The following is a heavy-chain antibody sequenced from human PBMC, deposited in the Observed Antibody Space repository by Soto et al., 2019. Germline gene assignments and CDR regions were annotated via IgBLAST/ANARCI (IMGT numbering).Heavy chain of an antibody. Sequence: SETLSLTCAVYGGSFSGYYWSWIRQPPGKGLEWIGEINHSGSTNYNPSLKSRVTISVDTSKNQFSLKLSSVTAADTAVYYCARGVMQLVPGDYWGQGTLVTVSS. CDR2: INHSGST. D-gene: IGHD6-6*01. J-gene: IGHJ4*02. CDR3: ARGVMQLVPGDY. V-gene: IGHV4-34*01. CDR1: GGSFSGYY.